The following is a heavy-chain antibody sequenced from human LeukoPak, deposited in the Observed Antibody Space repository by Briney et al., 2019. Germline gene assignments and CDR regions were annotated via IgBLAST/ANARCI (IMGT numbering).Heavy chain of an antibody. J-gene: IGHJ4*02. CDR1: GGSITNTNYY. V-gene: IGHV4-39*01. Sequence: PSETLSLTCTVSGGSITNTNYYWAWIRQPPGEGLEWIGSVYHSGITYYTPSLKSRVSISVDTSKNQVSLKLYSVTASDAAIYYCARHLSGTTMSHYFDFWGQGTLVTVSS. D-gene: IGHD1-1*01. CDR3: ARHLSGTTMSHYFDF. CDR2: VYHSGIT.